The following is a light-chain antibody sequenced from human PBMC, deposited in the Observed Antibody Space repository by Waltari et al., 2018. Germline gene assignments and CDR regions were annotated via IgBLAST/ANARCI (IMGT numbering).Light chain of an antibody. Sequence: DFQMTQSPSSLSASVGDTVTITCWASQDISDDYLAWYQQKPGKSPELLIYLASTLQFGVPSRFRGSGSGKDFTLTITSLQPEDVATYYCQRYNSAPWTFGQGTKV. CDR1: QDISDDY. CDR3: QRYNSAPWT. V-gene: IGKV1-27*01. CDR2: LAS. J-gene: IGKJ1*01.